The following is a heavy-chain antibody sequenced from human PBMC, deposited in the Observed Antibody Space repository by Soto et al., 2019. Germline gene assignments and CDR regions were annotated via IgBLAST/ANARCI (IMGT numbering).Heavy chain of an antibody. J-gene: IGHJ6*02. CDR3: AREVSGYSSGSPYGMDV. D-gene: IGHD6-19*01. V-gene: IGHV4-61*01. CDR2: IYYSGST. CDR1: GGSVSSGSYY. Sequence: SETLSLTCTVSGGSVSSGSYYWSWIRQPPGKGLEWIGYIYYSGSTNYNPSLKSRVTISVDTSKNQFSLKLSSVTAADTAVYYCAREVSGYSSGSPYGMDVWGQGPTVTVSS.